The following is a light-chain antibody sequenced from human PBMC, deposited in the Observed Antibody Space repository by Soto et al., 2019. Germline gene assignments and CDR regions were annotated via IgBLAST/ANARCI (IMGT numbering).Light chain of an antibody. CDR3: SSYKSTSTPYG. CDR2: DVT. V-gene: IGLV2-14*03. Sequence: QSALTQPAPVSGSPGQSITISCTGTSSDIVSYNYVSWYQQHPGKAPKLIIYDVTNRPAGISSRFSASKSGDTASLTISVLQADDEADYFCSSYKSTSTPYGFGTGTKVTVL. J-gene: IGLJ1*01. CDR1: SSDIVSYNY.